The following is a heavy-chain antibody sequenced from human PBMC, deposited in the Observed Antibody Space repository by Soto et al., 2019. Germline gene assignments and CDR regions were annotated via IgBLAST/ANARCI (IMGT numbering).Heavy chain of an antibody. J-gene: IGHJ6*02. Sequence: GASVEVSCKASRYTFTNFYIHWLRQAPGQGLEWMGIIKPSGGSTTYPQKFQGRVTMTRDTSTSTVHMELITLRSEDTAVYYCARSQVGRPLDVWGHGTTMTVYS. CDR2: IKPSGGST. V-gene: IGHV1-46*01. D-gene: IGHD1-26*01. CDR3: ARSQVGRPLDV. CDR1: RYTFTNFY.